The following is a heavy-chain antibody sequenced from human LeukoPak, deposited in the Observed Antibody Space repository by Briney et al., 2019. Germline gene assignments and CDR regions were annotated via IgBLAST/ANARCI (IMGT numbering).Heavy chain of an antibody. J-gene: IGHJ6*02. CDR1: GYKFSNFG. Sequence: ASVKVSCKASGYKFSNFGISWVRQAPGQGLEWMGGISAHNGNTNYAQSFQGRVTMTTDTSTNTAYLDLKSLRSDDTAVYYCARALSTTSCCYGLDVWGQGSTVTVS. CDR2: ISAHNGNT. V-gene: IGHV1-18*01. CDR3: ARALSTTSCCYGLDV. D-gene: IGHD2-2*01.